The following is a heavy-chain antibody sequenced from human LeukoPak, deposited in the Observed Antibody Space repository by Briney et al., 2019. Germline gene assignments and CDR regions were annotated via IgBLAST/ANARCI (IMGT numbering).Heavy chain of an antibody. V-gene: IGHV3-9*01. Sequence: GGSLRLSCAASGFKFDDYAMHWVRQAPGKGLEWVSGINWSSGTIGCADSVKGRFTISRDSAKNSLYLQMNSLRDEDTAVYYCASSGSYRFDYWGQGTLVTVSS. CDR3: ASSGSYRFDY. CDR1: GFKFDDYA. D-gene: IGHD1-26*01. CDR2: INWSSGTI. J-gene: IGHJ4*02.